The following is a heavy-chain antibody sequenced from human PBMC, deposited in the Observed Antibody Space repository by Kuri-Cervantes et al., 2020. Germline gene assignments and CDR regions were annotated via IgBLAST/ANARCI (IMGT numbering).Heavy chain of an antibody. CDR2: MNPNRGNT. V-gene: IGHV1-8*01. Sequence: ASVKVSCKASGYTFTSYDIYRVRQATGQGLEWIGWMNPNRGNTGYAQKFQGRVTMTEDTSTDTAHIELSSLRSEDTAVYYGATPDPYYYDSSGSDVVRYWGQGTLVTVSS. D-gene: IGHD3-22*01. J-gene: IGHJ4*02. CDR1: GYTFTSYD. CDR3: ATPDPYYYDSSGSDVVRY.